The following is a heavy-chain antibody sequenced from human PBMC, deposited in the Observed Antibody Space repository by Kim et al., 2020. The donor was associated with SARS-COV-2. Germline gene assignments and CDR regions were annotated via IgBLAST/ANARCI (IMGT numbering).Heavy chain of an antibody. D-gene: IGHD6-13*01. CDR3: AREGPLGAAAGT. Sequence: YHNPSLKSRVTISVDTSKNQFSLKLSSVTAADTAVYYCAREGPLGAAAGTWGQGTLVTVSS. V-gene: IGHV4-30-2*05. J-gene: IGHJ4*02.